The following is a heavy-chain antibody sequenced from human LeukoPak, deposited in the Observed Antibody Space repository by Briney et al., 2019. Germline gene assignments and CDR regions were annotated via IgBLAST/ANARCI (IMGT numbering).Heavy chain of an antibody. V-gene: IGHV1-8*01. CDR3: ARRYCTNGVCYILDY. J-gene: IGHJ4*02. CDR2: MNPNSGNT. CDR1: GYTFSSYD. Sequence: ASVKVSCKASGYTFSSYDINWVRQASGQGLEWMGWMNPNSGNTGYAQKFQGRVTITRNTSISTAYMELSSLRSEDTAVYYCARRYCTNGVCYILDYWGQGTLVTVSS. D-gene: IGHD2-8*01.